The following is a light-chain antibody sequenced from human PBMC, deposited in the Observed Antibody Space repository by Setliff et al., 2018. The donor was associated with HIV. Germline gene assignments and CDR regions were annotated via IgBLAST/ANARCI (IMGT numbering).Light chain of an antibody. CDR1: SSDVGGYSF. CDR3: SSYAITNTLP. Sequence: QSALAQPHSVSGSPGQSVTISCTGTSSDVGGYSFVSWYQQHPGKAPKLIIYEVRNRPSGVSNRFSGSKSGNTASLTISGLQAEDEADYYCSSYAITNTLPFGTGTKV. V-gene: IGLV2-14*01. J-gene: IGLJ1*01. CDR2: EVR.